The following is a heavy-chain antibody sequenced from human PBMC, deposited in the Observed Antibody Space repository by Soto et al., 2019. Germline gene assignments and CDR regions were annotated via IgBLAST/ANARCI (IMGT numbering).Heavy chain of an antibody. D-gene: IGHD6-13*01. V-gene: IGHV3-23*01. CDR1: GFTFSSYA. CDR2: ISGSGGST. Sequence: SGGSLRLSCAASGFTFSSYAMSWVRQAPGKGPEWVSAISGSGGSTYYADSVKGRFTISRDNSKNTLYLQMNSLRAEDTAVYYCAKDEADSSSWYLEYFQHWGQGTLVTVSS. CDR3: AKDEADSSSWYLEYFQH. J-gene: IGHJ1*01.